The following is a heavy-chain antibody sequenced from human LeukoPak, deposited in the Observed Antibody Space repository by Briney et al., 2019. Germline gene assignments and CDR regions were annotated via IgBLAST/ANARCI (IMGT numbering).Heavy chain of an antibody. Sequence: SETLSLTCSVSSGSITSYFWTWIRQPPGKGLVGMGYIYHNSGTTNYNPSLKSRVSISVDTSKTHFSLKLNSVTAADTAVYYCAQMAPYSPAYSQHWGQGTLVTVSS. D-gene: IGHD2-15*01. J-gene: IGHJ1*01. CDR1: SGSITSYF. V-gene: IGHV4-59*01. CDR3: AQMAPYSPAYSQH. CDR2: IYHNSGTT.